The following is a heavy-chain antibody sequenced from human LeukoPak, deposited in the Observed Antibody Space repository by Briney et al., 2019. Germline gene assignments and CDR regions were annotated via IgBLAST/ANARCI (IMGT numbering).Heavy chain of an antibody. V-gene: IGHV5-51*01. J-gene: IGHJ4*02. CDR2: IDPSDSET. D-gene: IGHD2-2*01. Sequence: GESLKISCKASGYSFTSYWIGWVRQMPGKGLEWMGIIDPSDSETRYTPSFQGQVTISVDKSISTAYLQWSSLKASDTAMYYCARRVYCSSTSCYPYYFDYWGQGTLVTVSS. CDR1: GYSFTSYW. CDR3: ARRVYCSSTSCYPYYFDY.